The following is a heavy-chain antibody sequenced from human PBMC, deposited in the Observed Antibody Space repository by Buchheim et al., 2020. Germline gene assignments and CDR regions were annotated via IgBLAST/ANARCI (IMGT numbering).Heavy chain of an antibody. D-gene: IGHD2-15*01. CDR1: GFTFSRYW. CDR3: VRESQVVAPGSGRLTYYGMDV. V-gene: IGHV3-7*01. CDR2: IHQDGGEK. J-gene: IGHJ6*02. Sequence: EVQLVESGGDLVQPGGSLRLSCGASGFTFSRYWMSWVRQAPGKGLEWVANIHQDGGEKYYVDSLKGRFTISSDNAKRSLFLQMNSLRVEDTAVYYCVRESQVVAPGSGRLTYYGMDVWGQGTT.